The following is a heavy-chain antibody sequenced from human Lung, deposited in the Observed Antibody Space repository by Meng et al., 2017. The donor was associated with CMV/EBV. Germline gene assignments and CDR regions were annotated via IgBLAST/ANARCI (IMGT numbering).Heavy chain of an antibody. V-gene: IGHV3-21*01. CDR3: ARWEQTAMDPYYYYGMDV. Sequence: GGSXRLXXAASGFTFSSYSMNWVRQAPGKGLEWVSSISSSSSYIYYADSVKGRFTISRDNAKNSLYLQMNSLRAEDTAVYYCARWEQTAMDPYYYYGMDVWXQGTTVTVSS. J-gene: IGHJ6*02. CDR2: ISSSSSYI. CDR1: GFTFSSYS. D-gene: IGHD5-18*01.